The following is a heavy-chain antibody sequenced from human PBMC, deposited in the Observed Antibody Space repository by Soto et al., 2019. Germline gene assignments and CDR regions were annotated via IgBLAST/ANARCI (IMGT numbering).Heavy chain of an antibody. V-gene: IGHV3-30-3*01. CDR2: ISYDGSNK. Sequence: VGSLRLSCAASGFTFSSYAMHWVRQAPGKGLEWVAVISYDGSNKYYADSVKGRFTISRDNSKNTLYLQMNSLRAEDTAVYYCARDLGDIVVVPGSYYYYGMDVWGQGTTVTVSS. CDR1: GFTFSSYA. CDR3: ARDLGDIVVVPGSYYYYGMDV. D-gene: IGHD2-2*01. J-gene: IGHJ6*02.